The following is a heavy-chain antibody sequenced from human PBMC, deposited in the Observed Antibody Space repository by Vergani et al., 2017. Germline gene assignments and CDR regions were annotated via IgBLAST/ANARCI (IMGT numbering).Heavy chain of an antibody. D-gene: IGHD3-22*01. CDR3: ARDGNEINYYDSSGTFDP. CDR1: GFTFSSYS. J-gene: IGHJ5*02. V-gene: IGHV3-21*01. CDR2: ISSSSSYI. Sequence: EVQLVESGGGLVKPGGSLRLSCAASGFTFSSYSINWVRQAPGKGLEWVSSISSSSSYIYYADSVKGRFTISRDNAKNSLYLQMNSLTAEDTAVYYCARDGNEINYYDSSGTFDPWGQGTLVTVSS.